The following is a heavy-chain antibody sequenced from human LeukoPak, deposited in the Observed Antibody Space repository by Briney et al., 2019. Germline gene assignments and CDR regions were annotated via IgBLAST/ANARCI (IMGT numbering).Heavy chain of an antibody. CDR2: IWYDGSNK. Sequence: GGSLRLSCAASGLTFSSYGMHWVRQAPGKGLEWVAVIWYDGSNKYYADSVKGRFTISRDNSKNTLYLQMNSLRAEDTAVYYCARDEDGYNYGVSFDYWGQGTLVTVSS. J-gene: IGHJ4*02. CDR1: GLTFSSYG. V-gene: IGHV3-33*01. CDR3: ARDEDGYNYGVSFDY. D-gene: IGHD5-24*01.